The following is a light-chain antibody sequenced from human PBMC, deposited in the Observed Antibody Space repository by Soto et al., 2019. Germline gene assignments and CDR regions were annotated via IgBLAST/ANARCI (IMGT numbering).Light chain of an antibody. J-gene: IGKJ1*01. CDR3: LQTYTTPRT. Sequence: DVLMTQSPSSLSASVGDRVTITCRASQTIDSYLSWYQQKPGKAPNLLIFGASSLHSGVPSRFTGSGSGTDFTLTISSLQPEDFATDYCLQTYTTPRTCGQGTKVEI. CDR2: GAS. CDR1: QTIDSY. V-gene: IGKV1-39*01.